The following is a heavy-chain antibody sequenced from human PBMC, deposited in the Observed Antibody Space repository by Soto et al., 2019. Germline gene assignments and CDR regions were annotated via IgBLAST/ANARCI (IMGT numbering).Heavy chain of an antibody. CDR1: GYTFTSYG. V-gene: IGHV1-18*01. J-gene: IGHJ4*02. Sequence: ASVKVSCKASGYTFTSYGIIWVRQAPGQGLEWMGWISAYNGNTNYAQKLQARLTLTTDTSTDTAFMELTSLRSDDTAMYFCARDRQISTTHCFDSRGQGTWVTV. D-gene: IGHD1-1*01. CDR2: ISAYNGNT. CDR3: ARDRQISTTHCFDS.